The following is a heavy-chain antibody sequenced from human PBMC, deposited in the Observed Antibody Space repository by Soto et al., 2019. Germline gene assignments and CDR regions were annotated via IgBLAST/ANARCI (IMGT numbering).Heavy chain of an antibody. CDR1: GFSLSTSGVG. J-gene: IGHJ4*02. V-gene: IGHV2-5*02. Sequence: QITLKASGPTLVKPTQTLTLTCTFSGFSLSTSGVGVGWIRQPPGKALEGLALIYWDDEKRYSPSLKSRLTITKDTYNNQVVLRVTNVDPVDTGTYYCAHKKTYYDALTGYYNSPYFDSRGPGTQVIVSS. CDR3: AHKKTYYDALTGYYNSPYFDS. CDR2: IYWDDEK. D-gene: IGHD3-9*01.